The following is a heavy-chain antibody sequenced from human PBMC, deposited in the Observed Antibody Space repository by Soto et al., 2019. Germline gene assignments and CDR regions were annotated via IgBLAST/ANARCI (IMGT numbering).Heavy chain of an antibody. Sequence: GASVKVSCKTSVGTFSSYAISLVRQATGQGLEWMGGIIPIFGTANYAQKFQGRVTITADESTSTAYMELSSLRSEDTAVYYCARDSEYYYDSSGYYPLDYWGQGTLVTVFS. V-gene: IGHV1-69*13. CDR2: IIPIFGTA. J-gene: IGHJ4*02. CDR1: VGTFSSYA. CDR3: ARDSEYYYDSSGYYPLDY. D-gene: IGHD3-22*01.